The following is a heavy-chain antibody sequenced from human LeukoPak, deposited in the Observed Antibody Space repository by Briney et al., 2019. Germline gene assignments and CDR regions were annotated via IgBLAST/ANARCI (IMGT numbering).Heavy chain of an antibody. CDR2: ISSSSSYI. CDR3: ARDLRLDY. Sequence: PGGSLRLSCAASGFTVSRNYMSWVRQTPGKGLEWVSSISSSSSYIYHADSVKGRFTISRDNAKNSLYLQMNSLRAEDTAVYYCARDLRLDYWGQGTLVTVSS. CDR1: GFTVSRNY. V-gene: IGHV3-21*01. J-gene: IGHJ4*02.